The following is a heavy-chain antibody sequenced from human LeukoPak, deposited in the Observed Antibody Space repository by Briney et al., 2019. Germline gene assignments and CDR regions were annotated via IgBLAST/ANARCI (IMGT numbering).Heavy chain of an antibody. D-gene: IGHD3-22*01. J-gene: IGHJ4*02. CDR1: GFTFDDYA. CDR3: ARDSHPTWGPGSGYYYVPDY. Sequence: PGRSLRLSCAASGFTFDDYAMHWVRQAPGKGLEWVSGISWNSGSIGYADSVKGRFTISRDNAKNSLYLQMNSLRAEDTAVYYCARDSHPTWGPGSGYYYVPDYWGQGTLVTVSS. CDR2: ISWNSGSI. V-gene: IGHV3-9*01.